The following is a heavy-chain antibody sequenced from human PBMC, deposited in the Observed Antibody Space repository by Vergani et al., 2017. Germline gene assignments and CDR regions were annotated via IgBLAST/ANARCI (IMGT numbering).Heavy chain of an antibody. CDR1: GGSISSYY. D-gene: IGHD2-2*01. Sequence: QVQLQESGPGLVKPSETLSLTCTVSGGSISSYYWSWIRQPAGKGLEWIGRRYMNGNTNYNPSLKSRVAVSVDTSKNQFSLKLTSVTAADTAIYYRARMTHCSGTTCPGAFDLWGQGTMVTVSA. CDR2: RYMNGNT. V-gene: IGHV4-4*07. J-gene: IGHJ3*01. CDR3: ARMTHCSGTTCPGAFDL.